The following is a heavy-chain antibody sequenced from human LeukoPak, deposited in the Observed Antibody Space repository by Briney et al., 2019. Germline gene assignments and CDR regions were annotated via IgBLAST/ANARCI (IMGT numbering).Heavy chain of an antibody. D-gene: IGHD6-13*01. Sequence: AASVKVSCKVSGYTFTDYYMHWVQQAPGKGLEWMGLVDPEDGETIYAEKFQGRVTITADTSTDTAYMELSSLRSEDTAVYYCATLIAAAGSRLTPDYWGQETQVTLSS. CDR2: VDPEDGET. CDR1: GYTFTDYY. CDR3: ATLIAAAGSRLTPDY. J-gene: IGHJ4*02. V-gene: IGHV1-69-2*01.